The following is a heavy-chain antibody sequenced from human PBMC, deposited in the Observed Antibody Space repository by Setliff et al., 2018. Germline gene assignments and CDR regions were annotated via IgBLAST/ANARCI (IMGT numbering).Heavy chain of an antibody. Sequence: PSETLSLTCTVSRGSISNNAYYWAWIRQPPGKGLEWIGSIYNSGNTYYNSSLKSRVTIFVDTSKNQFSLRLNSVTAADTALYYCVRVEAGYCSSTSCYVVGAFDIWGQGTMVTVSS. CDR1: RGSISNNAYY. V-gene: IGHV4-39*01. CDR2: IYNSGNT. CDR3: VRVEAGYCSSTSCYVVGAFDI. D-gene: IGHD2-2*03. J-gene: IGHJ3*02.